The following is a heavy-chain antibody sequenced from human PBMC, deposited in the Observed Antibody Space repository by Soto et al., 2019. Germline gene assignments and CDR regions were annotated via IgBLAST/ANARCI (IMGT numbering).Heavy chain of an antibody. CDR1: GGTFSSYA. J-gene: IGHJ6*02. V-gene: IGHV1-69*13. Sequence: ASVKVSCKASGGTFSSYAISWVRQAPGQGLEWMGGIIPIFGTANYARKFQGRVTITADESTSTAYMELSSLRSEDTAVYYCAREYYYGSGSYYNYYYYYGMDVWGQGTTVTVSS. D-gene: IGHD3-10*01. CDR3: AREYYYGSGSYYNYYYYYGMDV. CDR2: IIPIFGTA.